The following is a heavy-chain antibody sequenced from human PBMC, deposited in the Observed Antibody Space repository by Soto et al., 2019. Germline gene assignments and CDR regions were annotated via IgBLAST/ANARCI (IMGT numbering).Heavy chain of an antibody. D-gene: IGHD3-22*01. V-gene: IGHV4-31*03. CDR3: ARVADNYYDSSQNWFDP. Sequence: SETLSLTCTVSGGSISSGGYYWSWIRQHPGKGLEWIGYIYYSGSTYYNPSLKSRVTISVDTSKNQFSLKLSSVTAADTAVYYCARVADNYYDSSQNWFDPWGQGPLVTVSS. CDR2: IYYSGST. J-gene: IGHJ5*02. CDR1: GGSISSGGYY.